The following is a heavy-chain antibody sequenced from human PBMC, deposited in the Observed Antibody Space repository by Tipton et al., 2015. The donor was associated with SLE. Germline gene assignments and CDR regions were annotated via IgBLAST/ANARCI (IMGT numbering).Heavy chain of an antibody. V-gene: IGHV3-20*04. J-gene: IGHJ3*01. CDR3: ALQKEAFDV. CDR2: INGNGDKT. Sequence: SLRLSCAATGLKFDDYGMSWVRQVPGKGLEWVAGINGNGDKTGYAGSVKVRFTISRDNSKNSVYLDLNSLRAEDTAFFYCALQKEAFDVWGQGTMVTVSS. CDR1: GLKFDDYG.